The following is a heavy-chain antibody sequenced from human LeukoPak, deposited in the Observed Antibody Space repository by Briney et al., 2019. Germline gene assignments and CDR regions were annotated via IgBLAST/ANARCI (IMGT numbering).Heavy chain of an antibody. CDR1: EGTFSSYA. D-gene: IGHD6-19*01. V-gene: IGHV1-69*04. CDR2: IIPILGIA. J-gene: IGHJ5*02. Sequence: ASVKVSCKASEGTFSSYAISWVRQAPGQGLEWMGRIIPILGIANYAQKFQGRVTITADKSTSTAYMELSSLRSEDTAVYYCARDSSSGWYMRWFDPWGQGTLVTVSS. CDR3: ARDSSSGWYMRWFDP.